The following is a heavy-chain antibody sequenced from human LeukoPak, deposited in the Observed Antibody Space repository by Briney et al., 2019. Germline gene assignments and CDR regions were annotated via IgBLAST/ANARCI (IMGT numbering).Heavy chain of an antibody. CDR1: GGSFSGYY. J-gene: IGHJ6*03. D-gene: IGHD2-2*01. CDR3: ARASRSKYYYYYYMDV. CDR2: INHSGST. Sequence: SETLSLTCAVYGGSFSGYYWSWIRQPPGKGLEWIGEINHSGSTNYNPSLKSRVTISVDTSKNQFSLKLSSVTAADTAVYYCARASRSKYYYYYYMDVWGKGTTVTVSS. V-gene: IGHV4-34*01.